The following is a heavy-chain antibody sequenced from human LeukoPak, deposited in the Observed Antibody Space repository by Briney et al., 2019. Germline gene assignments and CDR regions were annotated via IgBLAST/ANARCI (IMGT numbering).Heavy chain of an antibody. Sequence: GGSLRLSCAATGFSVSSTYMSWVRQAPGKGLEWVANIKQDGSEKYYVDSVKGRFTISRDNAKNSLYLQMNSLRAEDTAVYYCARSGWYSGWLWGQGTTVTVSS. J-gene: IGHJ6*02. V-gene: IGHV3-7*01. CDR3: ARSGWYSGWL. D-gene: IGHD6-19*01. CDR2: IKQDGSEK. CDR1: GFSVSSTY.